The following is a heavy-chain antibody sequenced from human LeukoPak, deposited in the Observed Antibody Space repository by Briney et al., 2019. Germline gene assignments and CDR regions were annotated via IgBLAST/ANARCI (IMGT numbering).Heavy chain of an antibody. CDR3: TREPWFGELFASANWFDP. V-gene: IGHV3-73*01. CDR2: IRSKANSYAT. D-gene: IGHD3-10*01. CDR1: GFTFSRAW. Sequence: QAGGSLRLSCAASGFTFSRAWMNWVRQAPGKGLEWVGRIRSKANSYATAYAASVKGRFTISRDDSKNAAYLQMNSLKTEDTAVYYCTREPWFGELFASANWFDPWGQGTLVTVSS. J-gene: IGHJ5*02.